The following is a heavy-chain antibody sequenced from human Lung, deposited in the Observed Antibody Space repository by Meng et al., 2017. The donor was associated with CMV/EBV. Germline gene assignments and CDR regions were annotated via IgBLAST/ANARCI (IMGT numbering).Heavy chain of an antibody. CDR1: GGTFNSYS. CDR2: SIPMYATV. D-gene: IGHD2-2*01. CDR3: VRDCSVASCYDFYYYGMDV. J-gene: IGHJ6*02. Sequence: SVKVSXKASGGTFNSYSISWVRQAPGQGLEWMGGSIPMYATVNYAQKFQGRVTITTDESASTAYMELSSLRSEDTGVYYCVRDCSVASCYDFYYYGMDVWGRGTTVXVSS. V-gene: IGHV1-69*05.